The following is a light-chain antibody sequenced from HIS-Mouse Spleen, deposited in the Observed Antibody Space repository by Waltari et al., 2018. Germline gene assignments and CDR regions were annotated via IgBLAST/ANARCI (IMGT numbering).Light chain of an antibody. J-gene: IGLJ1*01. Sequence: QSALTQPRSVSGSPGQSVTISCTGTSSDVGGSNYVSWYQQHPGKAPKLMIYDVSKRPSGGPDRCSGSKSGNTASLTISGLQAEDEADYYCCSYAGSYTGVFGTGTKVTVL. CDR2: DVS. CDR3: CSYAGSYTGV. CDR1: SSDVGGSNY. V-gene: IGLV2-11*01.